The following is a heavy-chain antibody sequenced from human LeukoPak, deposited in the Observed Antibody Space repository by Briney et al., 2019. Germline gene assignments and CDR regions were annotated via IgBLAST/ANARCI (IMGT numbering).Heavy chain of an antibody. CDR2: INGGGST. V-gene: IGHV3-23*01. D-gene: IGHD1-26*01. CDR3: AKDSGGTLNCFDV. Sequence: GGSLRLSRAASGFTFSSYAMSWVRQAPGKGLEWVSDINGGGSTYYVDSVTGRFTISRDNSKNTLYLQMSSLRGEDTAVYYCAKDSGGTLNCFDVCGQGTLVTVSS. J-gene: IGHJ5*02. CDR1: GFTFSSYA.